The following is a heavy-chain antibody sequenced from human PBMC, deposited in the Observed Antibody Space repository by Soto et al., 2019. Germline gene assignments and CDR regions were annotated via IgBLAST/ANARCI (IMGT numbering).Heavy chain of an antibody. CDR1: GFTFSSCW. D-gene: IGHD3-10*01. J-gene: IGHJ4*02. CDR2: INSDGSTT. CDR3: ARVGYGSGSYHFDY. Sequence: EVQLVESGGGLVQPGGSLRLSCAASGFTFSSCWMHWVRQAPGKGLVWVSRINSDGSTTSYKDSVKGRFTISRDNAKNTLYLQMNSLRAEDTAVYYCARVGYGSGSYHFDYWGQGTLVTVSS. V-gene: IGHV3-74*01.